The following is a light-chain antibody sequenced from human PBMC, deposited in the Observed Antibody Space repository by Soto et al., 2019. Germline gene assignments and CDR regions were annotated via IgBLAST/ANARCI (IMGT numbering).Light chain of an antibody. J-gene: IGKJ1*01. CDR2: DAS. CDR3: QQFNIWPRT. Sequence: EIAMTQSPATLSVSPGERATLSCRASQSVSSKLAWYQQKPGQAPRLLIYDASTRDTGIPARFSGSGSGTEFTLTISSLQSEDFAVYYCQQFNIWPRTFGQGTKVEIK. V-gene: IGKV3-15*01. CDR1: QSVSSK.